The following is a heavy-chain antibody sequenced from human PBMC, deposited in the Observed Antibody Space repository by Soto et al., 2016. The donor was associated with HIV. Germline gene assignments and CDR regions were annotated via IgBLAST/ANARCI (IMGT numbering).Heavy chain of an antibody. CDR3: TANEILTKTGG. CDR1: GLTLRNNW. Sequence: EVQLVESGGGLVQPGGSLRLSCAADGLTLRNNWMHWVRQVPGKGLVWVSRVSGDGNSTAYADSVKGRFTISRDNAKDMLYLQMNNLRVEDTAVYYCTANEILTKTGGWGQGTLVTVSS. J-gene: IGHJ4*02. V-gene: IGHV3-74*01. D-gene: IGHD3-9*01. CDR2: VSGDGNST.